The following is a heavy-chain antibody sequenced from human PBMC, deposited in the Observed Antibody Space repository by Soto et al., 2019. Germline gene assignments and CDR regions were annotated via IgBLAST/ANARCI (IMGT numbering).Heavy chain of an antibody. CDR2: IYYSGST. CDR1: GGSISSGDYY. CDR3: AREPNYYDSSGYGWFDP. Sequence: QVQLQESGPGLVKPSQTLSLTCTVSGGSISSGDYYWSWIRQPPGKGLEWIGYIYYSGSTYYNPSLKSRVTIPVDTPTNQLSLKLCSVTAADTAVYYCAREPNYYDSSGYGWFDPWGQGTLVTVSS. J-gene: IGHJ5*02. D-gene: IGHD3-22*01. V-gene: IGHV4-30-4*01.